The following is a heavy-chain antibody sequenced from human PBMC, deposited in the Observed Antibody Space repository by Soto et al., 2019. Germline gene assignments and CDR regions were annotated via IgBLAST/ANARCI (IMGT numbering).Heavy chain of an antibody. CDR3: AREGHEAGTWINWFDP. V-gene: IGHV4-31*03. CDR2: IYYSGST. D-gene: IGHD6-13*01. J-gene: IGHJ5*02. Sequence: SETLSLTCTVSGGSISSGGYYWSWIRQHPGKGLEWIGYIYYSGSTYYNPSLKSRVTISVDTSKNQSSLKLSSVTAADTAVYYCAREGHEAGTWINWFDPWGQGTLVTVSS. CDR1: GGSISSGGYY.